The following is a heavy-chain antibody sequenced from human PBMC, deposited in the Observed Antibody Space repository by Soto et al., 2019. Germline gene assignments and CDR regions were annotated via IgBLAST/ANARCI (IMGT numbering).Heavy chain of an antibody. CDR3: AITYYDFDV. Sequence: EEQLVQSGGGLVQPGGSLRLSCAASGFSFSSYDLFWVRQAPGKGLEYVSAVSRNGNNTYYANSVKGRFTISRDNSKNIMYLQMGTLRAEDMAVYYCAITYYDFDVWGKGTTVIVSS. CDR2: VSRNGNNT. V-gene: IGHV3-64*01. CDR1: GFSFSSYD. D-gene: IGHD3-3*01. J-gene: IGHJ6*04.